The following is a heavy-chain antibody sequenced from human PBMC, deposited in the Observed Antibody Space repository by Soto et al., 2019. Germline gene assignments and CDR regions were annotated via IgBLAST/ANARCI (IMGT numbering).Heavy chain of an antibody. CDR3: AKEGYCSGGNCYDYPFDY. CDR1: GFTFSSYA. Sequence: EVQLLESGGGLIQPGGSLRLSCAASGFTFSSYAMSWVRQAPGKGLEWVSTFSGGGSTFYADSVKGRFTISRDNSKNTLYLKMNSLRAEDTAVYYCAKEGYCSGGNCYDYPFDYWGKGTLVTVSS. J-gene: IGHJ4*02. V-gene: IGHV3-23*01. D-gene: IGHD2-15*01. CDR2: FSGGGST.